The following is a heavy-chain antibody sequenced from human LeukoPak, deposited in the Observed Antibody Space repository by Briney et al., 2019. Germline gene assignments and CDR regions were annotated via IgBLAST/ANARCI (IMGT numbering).Heavy chain of an antibody. J-gene: IGHJ5*02. V-gene: IGHV3-21*01. CDR2: ISSSSSYI. Sequence: GGSLRLSCAASGFTFSSYSMNWVRQAPGKGLEWVSSISSSSSYIYYADSVKGRFTISRDNSKNTLYLQMNSLRAEDTAVYYCAKDGVPAARGWFDPWGQGTLVTVSS. D-gene: IGHD2-2*01. CDR3: AKDGVPAARGWFDP. CDR1: GFTFSSYS.